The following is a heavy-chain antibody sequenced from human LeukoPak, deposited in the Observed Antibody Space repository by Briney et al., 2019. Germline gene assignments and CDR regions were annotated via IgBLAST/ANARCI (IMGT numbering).Heavy chain of an antibody. Sequence: SETLSLTCTVSGGSISSYYWSWIRQPPGQGLEWIGYIYYTGSTNYNPSLKSRVTISVDTSKNQFSLKLSSVTAADTAVYYCARVVRGDFFDYWGQGTLVTVSS. V-gene: IGHV4-59*08. CDR3: ARVVRGDFFDY. CDR1: GGSISSYY. D-gene: IGHD3-10*01. J-gene: IGHJ4*02. CDR2: IYYTGST.